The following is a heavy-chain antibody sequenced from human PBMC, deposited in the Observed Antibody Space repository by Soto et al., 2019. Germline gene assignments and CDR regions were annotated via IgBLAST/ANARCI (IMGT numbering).Heavy chain of an antibody. CDR3: ARQGYGSRWPNVYMDV. Sequence: EAQLVESGGGMVQPGGSLRLSCAASGFTFSNYEMHWVRQAPGKRLEYVSGISNNGAHTDYAKSVKGRFTISRDNSENTLYLQMGSLRAEDMALYYCARQGYGSRWPNVYMDVWGKGTTVTVSS. D-gene: IGHD6-13*01. J-gene: IGHJ6*03. CDR2: ISNNGAHT. CDR1: GFTFSNYE. V-gene: IGHV3-64*01.